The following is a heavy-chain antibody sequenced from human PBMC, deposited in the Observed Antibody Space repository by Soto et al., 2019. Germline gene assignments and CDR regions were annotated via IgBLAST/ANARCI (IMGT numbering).Heavy chain of an antibody. CDR1: GGSVSNYY. Sequence: QVQLQESGPGLVKPSETLSLTCSVSGGSVSNYYWSWFRQPAGKGLEWIGRIYTGGSTNYNPSLKSRVTLSVDTSTNQFSLRLTSVTAADTAVYYCARANVGPPGGGSWTMPFDFWGQGTLVTVSS. D-gene: IGHD2-15*01. CDR3: ARANVGPPGGGSWTMPFDF. CDR2: IYTGGST. J-gene: IGHJ4*02. V-gene: IGHV4-4*07.